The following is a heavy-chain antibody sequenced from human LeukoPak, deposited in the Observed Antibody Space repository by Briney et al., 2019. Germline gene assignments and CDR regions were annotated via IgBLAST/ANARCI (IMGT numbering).Heavy chain of an antibody. CDR2: IYSGGNT. CDR1: GFTVSSNY. J-gene: IGHJ6*02. D-gene: IGHD3-10*01. V-gene: IGHV3-66*01. CDR3: AKCVMAGGGYYYGMDV. Sequence: PGGSLRLSCAASGFTVSSNYMSWVRQAPGKGLEWVSVIYSGGNTYHADSVKGRFTISRDNSKNTLYLQMNSLRAEDTAVYYCAKCVMAGGGYYYGMDVWGQGTTVTVSS.